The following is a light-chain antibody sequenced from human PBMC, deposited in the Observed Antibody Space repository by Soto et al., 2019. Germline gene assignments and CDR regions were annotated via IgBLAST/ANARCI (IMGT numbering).Light chain of an antibody. CDR1: SSDVGGYNY. V-gene: IGLV2-14*03. Sequence: QSALTQPASVSGSPGQSITISCTGTSSDVGGYNYVSWYQQHPDKAPQLMIYDVNNRPSGVSNRFSGSKSGNTASLTISGIQAEDEADYYCFSYTSSGTFVFGGGPKLTVL. J-gene: IGLJ2*01. CDR3: FSYTSSGTFV. CDR2: DVN.